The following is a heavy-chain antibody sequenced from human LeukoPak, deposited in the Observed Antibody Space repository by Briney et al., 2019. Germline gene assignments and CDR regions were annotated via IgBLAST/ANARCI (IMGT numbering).Heavy chain of an antibody. V-gene: IGHV4-34*01. Sequence: SETLSLTCAVYGGSFSGYYWSWIRQPPGKGLEWIGEINHSASTNYNPSLKSRVTISVDTSKNQFSLKLSSVTAADTAVYYCARVIRGYSYGYRYRTYYLDYWGQGTLVTVSS. CDR1: GGSFSGYY. CDR2: INHSAST. D-gene: IGHD5-18*01. CDR3: ARVIRGYSYGYRYRTYYLDY. J-gene: IGHJ4*02.